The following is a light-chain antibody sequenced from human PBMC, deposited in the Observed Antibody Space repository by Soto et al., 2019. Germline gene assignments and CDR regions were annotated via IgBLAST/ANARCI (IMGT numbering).Light chain of an antibody. CDR2: GAS. Sequence: EIVFTQSPGALSFSPGERATLSCRASQSVSSNFLAWYQEKPGQAPRLLIYGASSRATGIPDRFSGSGSGTDFTLTISRLEPEDFAVYYCRQYGYSLGFAFGGGTKV. J-gene: IGKJ4*01. CDR1: QSVSSNF. CDR3: RQYGYSLGFA. V-gene: IGKV3-20*01.